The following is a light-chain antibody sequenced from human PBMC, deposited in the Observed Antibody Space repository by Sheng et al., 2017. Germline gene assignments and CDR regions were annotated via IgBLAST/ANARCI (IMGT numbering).Light chain of an antibody. Sequence: QSVLTQPPSLSAAPGQKVTISCSGSSSSIGNNYVSWYQQLPRTAPKLLIYEDNKRPSGIPDRFSGSKSGTSATLGITGLQTGDEADYYCATWDSGLSAGVFGGGTKLTVL. CDR3: ATWDSGLSAGV. V-gene: IGLV1-51*02. CDR2: EDN. CDR1: SSSIGNNY. J-gene: IGLJ2*01.